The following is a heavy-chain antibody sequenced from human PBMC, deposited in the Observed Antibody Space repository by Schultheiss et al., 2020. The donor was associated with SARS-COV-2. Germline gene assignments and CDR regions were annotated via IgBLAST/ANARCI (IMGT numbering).Heavy chain of an antibody. CDR1: GGSISSSSYY. CDR3: ARYGEYYFDC. D-gene: IGHD4-17*01. J-gene: IGHJ4*02. V-gene: IGHV4-61*05. CDR2: IYYSGST. Sequence: SETLSLTCTVSGGSISSSSYYWSWIRQPPGKGLEWIGYIYYSGSTNYNPSLKSRVTISVDTSKNQFSLKLSSVTAADTAVYYCARYGEYYFDCWGQGTLVTVSS.